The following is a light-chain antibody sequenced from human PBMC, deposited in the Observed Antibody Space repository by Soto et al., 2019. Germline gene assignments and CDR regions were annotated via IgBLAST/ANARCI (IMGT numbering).Light chain of an antibody. Sequence: DIQITRFPPTLSASVGDRVAMTCRASQSVSIWVASYQQNPRHAPTVLIWNASTLHRGVPSRFSGSGSGTEFTLTISRLQSEDFAVYYCQQYKNWPLFGQGTRLEIK. CDR3: QQYKNWPL. V-gene: IGKV1-5*01. J-gene: IGKJ5*01. CDR2: NAS. CDR1: QSVSIW.